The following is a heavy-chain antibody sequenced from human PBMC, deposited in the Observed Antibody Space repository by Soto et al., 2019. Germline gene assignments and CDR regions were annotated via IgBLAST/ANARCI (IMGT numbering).Heavy chain of an antibody. D-gene: IGHD6-6*01. V-gene: IGHV3-11*01. Sequence: GGSLRLSCAASGFTFSDYYMSWIRQAPGKGLEWVSYISSSGSTIYYADSVKGRFTISRDNAKNSLYLQMNSLRAEDTAVYYCASTPAGQLVNLDIWGQGTMVTVSS. CDR1: GFTFSDYY. J-gene: IGHJ3*02. CDR2: ISSSGSTI. CDR3: ASTPAGQLVNLDI.